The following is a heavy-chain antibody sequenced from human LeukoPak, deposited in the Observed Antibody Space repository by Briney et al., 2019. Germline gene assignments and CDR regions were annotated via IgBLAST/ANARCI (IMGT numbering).Heavy chain of an antibody. D-gene: IGHD2-15*01. CDR1: GFTFSNHW. CDR3: ARTGSGGDLDI. V-gene: IGHV3-74*01. CDR2: INGDGTST. Sequence: GGSLRLSCAASGFTFSNHWLHWVRPAPGKGLVWVSRINGDGTSTIYADSVKGRFTISRDNAESTVYLQMNSLRAEDTAVYYCARTGSGGDLDIWGQGTMVTVSS. J-gene: IGHJ3*02.